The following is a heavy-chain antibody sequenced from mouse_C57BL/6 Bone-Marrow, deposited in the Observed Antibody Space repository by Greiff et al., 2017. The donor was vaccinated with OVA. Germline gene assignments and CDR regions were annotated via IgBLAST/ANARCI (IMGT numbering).Heavy chain of an antibody. J-gene: IGHJ3*01. V-gene: IGHV1-50*01. D-gene: IGHD3-2*02. CDR2: IDPSDSYT. CDR1: GYTFTSYW. CDR3: FTAQVFAY. Sequence: QVQLQQPGAELVKPGASVKLSCKASGYTFTSYWMQWAKQRPGQGLEWIGEIDPSDSYTNYNQKFKGKATLTVDTSSSTAYMQLSSLTSEDSAVYYCFTAQVFAYWGQGTLVTVSA.